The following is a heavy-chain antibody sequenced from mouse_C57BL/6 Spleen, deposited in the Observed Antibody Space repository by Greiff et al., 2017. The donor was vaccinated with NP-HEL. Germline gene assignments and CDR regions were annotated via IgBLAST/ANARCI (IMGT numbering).Heavy chain of an antibody. Sequence: VQLQQSGAELVKPGASVKISCKASGYAFSSYWMNWVKQRPGKGLEWIGQIYPGDGDTNYNGKFKGKATLTADKSSSTAYMQLSSLTAEDSAVYFGARRGGIYYDYDYAMDYWGQGTSVTVSS. CDR2: IYPGDGDT. CDR3: ARRGGIYYDYDYAMDY. J-gene: IGHJ4*01. V-gene: IGHV1-80*01. D-gene: IGHD2-4*01. CDR1: GYAFSSYW.